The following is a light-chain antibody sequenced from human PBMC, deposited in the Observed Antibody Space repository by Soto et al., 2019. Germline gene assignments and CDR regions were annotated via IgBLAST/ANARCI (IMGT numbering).Light chain of an antibody. Sequence: QSALTQPRSVSGSPGQSVTISCTGTSSDVGGHNYVSWYQQHPGKAPKLMNYDVSKRPSGVPDRFSGSKSGNTASLTISGLQAEDEADYYCCSYAGSYTWIFGGGTKLTVL. CDR2: DVS. J-gene: IGLJ2*01. V-gene: IGLV2-11*01. CDR1: SSDVGGHNY. CDR3: CSYAGSYTWI.